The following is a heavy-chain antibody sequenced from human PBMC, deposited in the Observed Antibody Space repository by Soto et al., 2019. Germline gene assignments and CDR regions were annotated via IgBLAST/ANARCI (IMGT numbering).Heavy chain of an antibody. J-gene: IGHJ5*02. CDR1: GYTFASYY. D-gene: IGHD2-21*02. V-gene: IGHV1-46*01. CDR2: INPSGGST. CDR3: ARGGLTAHNWFDP. Sequence: XSVKVSCQASGYTFASYYMHWVRQAPGQGLEWMGIINPSGGSTSYAQKFQGRVTMTRDTSTSTVYMELSSLRSEDTAVYYCARGGLTAHNWFDPWGQGTLVTVSS.